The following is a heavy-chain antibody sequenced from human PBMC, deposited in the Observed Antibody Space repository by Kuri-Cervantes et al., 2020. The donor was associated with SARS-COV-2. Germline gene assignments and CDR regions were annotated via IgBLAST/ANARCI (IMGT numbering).Heavy chain of an antibody. CDR2: IKQDGSEK. V-gene: IGHV3-7*03. D-gene: IGHD3-10*01. Sequence: GGSLRLSCAASRFTFSSYWMSWVRQAPGKGLEWVANIKQDGSEKYYVDSVKGRFTISRDDSKNTLYLQMNSLKTEDTAVYYCIPVLWFGEPYNWFDPWGQGTLVTVSS. CDR3: IPVLWFGEPYNWFDP. J-gene: IGHJ5*02. CDR1: RFTFSSYW.